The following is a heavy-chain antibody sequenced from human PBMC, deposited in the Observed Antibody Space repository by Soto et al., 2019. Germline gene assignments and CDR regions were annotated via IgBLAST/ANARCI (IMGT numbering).Heavy chain of an antibody. Sequence: SVKVSCKASGFTFTNAAIQWVRQARGQRLEWIGWIVVGSGNTNYAQKFQGRLTITADVSTSTAYMELSSLRSEDTAVYYCARVLRMPRTSNAFDIRGQGTMVTVS. CDR1: GFTFTNAA. CDR3: ARVLRMPRTSNAFDI. CDR2: IVVGSGNT. V-gene: IGHV1-58*02. D-gene: IGHD2-15*01. J-gene: IGHJ3*02.